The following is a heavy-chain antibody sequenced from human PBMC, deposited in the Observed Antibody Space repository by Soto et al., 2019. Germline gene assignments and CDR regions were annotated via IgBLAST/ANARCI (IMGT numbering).Heavy chain of an antibody. D-gene: IGHD4-17*01. CDR1: GYTFSSYG. CDR3: ARGRAYGDYHYYGMDV. J-gene: IGHJ6*02. V-gene: IGHV1-18*01. CDR2: ISAYNGNT. Sequence: ASVKVSCKASGYTFSSYGFSCVRQAPGQGLEWMGWISAYNGNTNYAQKFQGRATMTTETSTSTAYMELRSLRSDDTAVYYCARGRAYGDYHYYGMDVWGQGTTVTVS.